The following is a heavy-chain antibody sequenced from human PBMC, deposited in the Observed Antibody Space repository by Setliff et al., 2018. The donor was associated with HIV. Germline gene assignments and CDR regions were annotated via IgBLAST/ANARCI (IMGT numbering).Heavy chain of an antibody. CDR1: GFTFSTYW. V-gene: IGHV3-74*01. J-gene: IGHJ4*02. CDR3: GRDLSGYSDY. D-gene: IGHD3-22*01. CDR2: INEDGSTT. Sequence: PGGSLRLSCAASGFTFSTYWMHWVRQAPGEGLVWVARINEDGSTTNYADSVKGRFTISRDNAKNTLYLQMSSLRAEDTAIYYCGRDLSGYSDYWGQGTPVTVSS.